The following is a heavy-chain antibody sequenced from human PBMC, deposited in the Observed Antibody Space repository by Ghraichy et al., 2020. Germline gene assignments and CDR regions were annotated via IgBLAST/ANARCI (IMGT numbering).Heavy chain of an antibody. Sequence: LSLTCAASGFTFSSYAMSWVRQAPGKGLEWVSAISGSGGSTYYADSVKGRFTISRDNSKNTLYLQMNSLRAEDTAVYYCSKDYYCSSTSCYTIYNYYMDVWGKGTTVTVSS. CDR1: GFTFSSYA. V-gene: IGHV3-23*01. CDR3: SKDYYCSSTSCYTIYNYYMDV. J-gene: IGHJ6*03. CDR2: ISGSGGST. D-gene: IGHD2-2*02.